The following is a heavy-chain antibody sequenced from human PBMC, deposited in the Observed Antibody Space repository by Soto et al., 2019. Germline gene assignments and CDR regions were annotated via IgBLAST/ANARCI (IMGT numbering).Heavy chain of an antibody. Sequence: PSETLSLTCTVPGGSVNIGTYYWSWIRQPPGKGLEWIGFIHYSGSTNYSTSLKSRLTISKDTSKSQVVLTMTNMDPVDTATYYCARHGRGVGARPLDYWGQGTLVTVSS. D-gene: IGHD1-26*01. CDR3: ARHGRGVGARPLDY. J-gene: IGHJ4*02. CDR2: IHYSGST. CDR1: GGSVNIGTYY. V-gene: IGHV4-61*01.